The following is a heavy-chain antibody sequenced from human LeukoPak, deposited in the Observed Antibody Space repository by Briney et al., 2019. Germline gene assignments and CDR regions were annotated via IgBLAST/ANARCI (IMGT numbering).Heavy chain of an antibody. CDR3: AKDTLLYDSSGCYTFDY. D-gene: IGHD3-22*01. CDR2: ISGSGGST. V-gene: IGHV3-23*01. CDR1: GFTFSSYA. Sequence: PGGSLRLSCAASGFTFSSYAMSWVRQAPGKGLEWVSAISGSGGSTYYADSVKGRFTISRDNSKNTLYLQMNSLRAEDTAVYYSAKDTLLYDSSGCYTFDYWGQGTLVTVSS. J-gene: IGHJ4*02.